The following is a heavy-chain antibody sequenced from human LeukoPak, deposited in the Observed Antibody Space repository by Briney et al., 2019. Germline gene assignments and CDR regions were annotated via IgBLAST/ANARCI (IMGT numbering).Heavy chain of an antibody. D-gene: IGHD3-22*01. Sequence: PGGSLRLSCAASGFTFSSYSMNWVRQAPGKGLEWVSSISNSSSYIYYADSVKGRFTISRDNAKSSVYMEMNSLRAEDTAVYYCARGQYDSSGRIGHGFDIWGQGTMVTVSS. J-gene: IGHJ3*02. CDR3: ARGQYDSSGRIGHGFDI. V-gene: IGHV3-21*01. CDR1: GFTFSSYS. CDR2: ISNSSSYI.